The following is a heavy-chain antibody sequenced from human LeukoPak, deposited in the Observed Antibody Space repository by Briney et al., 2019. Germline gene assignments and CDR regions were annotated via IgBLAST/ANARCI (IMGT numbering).Heavy chain of an antibody. V-gene: IGHV1-69*13. J-gene: IGHJ6*02. Sequence: GASVKVSCKASGGTFSSYAISWVRQAPGQGLEWMGGIIPIFGTANYAQKFQGRVTITADESTSTAYMELSSLRSEDTAVYYCARSKSRSRNYYYGMDVWGQGTTATVSS. CDR3: ARSKSRSRNYYYGMDV. D-gene: IGHD2-2*01. CDR1: GGTFSSYA. CDR2: IIPIFGTA.